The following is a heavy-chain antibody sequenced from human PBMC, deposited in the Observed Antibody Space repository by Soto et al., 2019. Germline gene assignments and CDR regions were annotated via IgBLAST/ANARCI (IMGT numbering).Heavy chain of an antibody. D-gene: IGHD3-22*01. CDR2: IIPIFGTA. J-gene: IGHJ4*02. CDR3: ARDQGYYDSSGYYYD. CDR1: GGTFSSYA. V-gene: IGHV1-69*01. Sequence: SVKVSCKSSGGTFSSYAISWVRQAPGQGLEWMGGIIPIFGTANYAQKFQGRVTITADESTSTAYMGLSSLRSEDTAVYYCARDQGYYDSSGYYYDWGQGTLVTVSS.